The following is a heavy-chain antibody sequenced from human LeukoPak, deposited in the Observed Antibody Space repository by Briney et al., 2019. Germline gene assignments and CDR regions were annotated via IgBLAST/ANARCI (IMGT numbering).Heavy chain of an antibody. Sequence: GGSLRLSCAASGFMFSDYWMNWVRQAPGKGLEWVSYISSSSSTIYYADSVKGRFTISRDNAKNSLYLQMNSLRAEDTAVYYCARDGGQWALGYYMDVWGKGTTVTVSS. CDR3: ARDGGQWALGYYMDV. CDR1: GFMFSDYW. J-gene: IGHJ6*03. D-gene: IGHD6-19*01. CDR2: ISSSSSTI. V-gene: IGHV3-48*01.